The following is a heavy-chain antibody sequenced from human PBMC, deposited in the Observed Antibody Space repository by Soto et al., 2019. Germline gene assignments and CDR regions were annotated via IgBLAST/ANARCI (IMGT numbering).Heavy chain of an antibody. D-gene: IGHD3-22*01. V-gene: IGHV1-18*01. J-gene: IGHJ3*02. CDR3: ARDRDGQWEVSVDSSGYFPAFDI. CDR1: GYTLTSYG. Sequence: QVQLVQSGAEVKKPGASVKVSWKASGYTLTSYGISWVRQAPGQGLEWMGWISAYNGNTNYAQKLQGRVTMTTDTSTSTAYMELRSLRSDDTAVYYCARDRDGQWEVSVDSSGYFPAFDIWGQGTMVTVSS. CDR2: ISAYNGNT.